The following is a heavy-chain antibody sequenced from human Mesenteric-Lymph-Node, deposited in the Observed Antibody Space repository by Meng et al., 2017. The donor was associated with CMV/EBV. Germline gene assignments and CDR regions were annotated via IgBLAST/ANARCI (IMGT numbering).Heavy chain of an antibody. V-gene: IGHV4-39*07. CDR1: GGSISSSRYY. Sequence: SETLSLTCTVSGGSISSSRYYWGWIRQPPGKGLEWIGNIYYSGSTYYNASLKSRVTISVDTSKKQFSLKLRSVTAADTAVYYCARERSRGIKNYFDYWGQGTLVTVSS. D-gene: IGHD2-15*01. CDR2: IYYSGST. J-gene: IGHJ4*02. CDR3: ARERSRGIKNYFDY.